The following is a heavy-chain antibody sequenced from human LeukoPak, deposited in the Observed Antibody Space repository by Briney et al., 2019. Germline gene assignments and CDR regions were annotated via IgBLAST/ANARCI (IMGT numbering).Heavy chain of an antibody. CDR3: ARDTEKTVAGTFDY. V-gene: IGHV6-1*01. CDR1: GDSVSTASNA. Sequence: PSQTLSLTCAISGDSVSTASNAWYWIRQSPSRGLEWLGRTYYNSKWYTDYAVSVSGRTTINPDTSRNQLSLQLSFVTPEDTAVYYCARDTEKTVAGTFDYWGQGILVTVSS. J-gene: IGHJ4*02. CDR2: TYYNSKWYT. D-gene: IGHD6-19*01.